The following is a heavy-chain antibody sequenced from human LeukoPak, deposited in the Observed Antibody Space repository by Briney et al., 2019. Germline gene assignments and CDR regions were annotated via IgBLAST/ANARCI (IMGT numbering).Heavy chain of an antibody. V-gene: IGHV4-61*08. D-gene: IGHD3-10*01. J-gene: IGHJ3*02. CDR1: GGSISSGDYY. CDR2: IYYSGST. Sequence: PSETLSLTCTVSGGSISSGDYYWSWIRQPPGKGLEWIGYIYYSGSTNYNPSLKSRVTISVDTSKNQFSLKLSSVTAADTAVYYCARRYSNLGTNAFDIWGQGTMVTVSS. CDR3: ARRYSNLGTNAFDI.